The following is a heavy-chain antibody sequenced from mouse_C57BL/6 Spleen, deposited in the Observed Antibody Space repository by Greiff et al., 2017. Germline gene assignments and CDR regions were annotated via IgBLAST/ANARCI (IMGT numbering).Heavy chain of an antibody. CDR1: GYAFSSSW. V-gene: IGHV1-82*01. D-gene: IGHD4-1*01. CDR3: ASPLTGNY. J-gene: IGHJ2*01. Sequence: VQLQESGPELVKPGASVKISCKASGYAFSSSWMNWVKQRPGKGLEWIGRIYPGDGDTNYNGKFKGKATLTADKSSSTAYMQLSSLTSEDSAVYFCASPLTGNYWGQGTTLTVSS. CDR2: IYPGDGDT.